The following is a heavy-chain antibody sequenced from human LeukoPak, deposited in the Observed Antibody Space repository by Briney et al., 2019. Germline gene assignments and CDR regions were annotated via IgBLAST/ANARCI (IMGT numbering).Heavy chain of an antibody. J-gene: IGHJ4*02. D-gene: IGHD5-24*01. CDR3: ARGGDGYNYGPFDY. CDR1: GGSISPYY. Sequence: PSETLSLTCTVSGGSISPYYWGWIRQPPGKGLEWIGYVYYGGSTDYNPSLKSRVTISVDTSKNQFSLNLSSVTAADTAVYYCARGGDGYNYGPFDYWGQGILVTVSS. V-gene: IGHV4-59*01. CDR2: VYYGGST.